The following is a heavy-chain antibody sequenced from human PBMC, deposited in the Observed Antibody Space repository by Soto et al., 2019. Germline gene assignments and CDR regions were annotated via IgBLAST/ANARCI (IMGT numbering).Heavy chain of an antibody. V-gene: IGHV4-59*11. CDR3: TRANWYSEY. CDR1: GGSISNHY. Sequence: QVQLQESGPGLVKPSETLSLTCSVSGGSISNHYWSWIRQPPGKGLEWIGYIYYNGNTNYNPSLQSRVTMSVDTSRNQISLKLTTVTAADTGVYYCTRANWYSEYWGQGTLVTVSS. CDR2: IYYNGNT. J-gene: IGHJ4*02. D-gene: IGHD7-27*01.